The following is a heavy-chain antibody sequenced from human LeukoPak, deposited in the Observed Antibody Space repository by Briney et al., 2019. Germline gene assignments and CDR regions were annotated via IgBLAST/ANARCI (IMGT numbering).Heavy chain of an antibody. D-gene: IGHD1-1*01. V-gene: IGHV3-7*04. J-gene: IGHJ4*02. CDR1: GFTFSNFW. Sequence: GSLRLSCAVSGFTFSNFWMSWVRQAPGRGLEWVANIHPEGNEKYHVESVKGRFTISRDNAKNSLFLQMNGLRVEDTAVYYCARGDDFSGDHWGQGTLVTVSS. CDR2: IHPEGNEK. CDR3: ARGDDFSGDH.